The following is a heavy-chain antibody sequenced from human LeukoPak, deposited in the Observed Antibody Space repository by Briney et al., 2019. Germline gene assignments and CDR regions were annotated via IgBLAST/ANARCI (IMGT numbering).Heavy chain of an antibody. CDR1: GYPFRSYV. Sequence: ASVKVSCKASGYPFRSYVIHWLRQAPGQALEWMGWINPANGNTKYSRNFQGRVTITRDTSASVVYMELSSLRYEDTAVYYCARDGYDADGYLDYWGLGALVPVSS. CDR2: INPANGNT. J-gene: IGHJ4*02. D-gene: IGHD5-12*01. V-gene: IGHV1-3*01. CDR3: ARDGYDADGYLDY.